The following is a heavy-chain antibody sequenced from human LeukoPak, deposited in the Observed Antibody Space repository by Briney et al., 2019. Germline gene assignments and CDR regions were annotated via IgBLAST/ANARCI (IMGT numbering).Heavy chain of an antibody. V-gene: IGHV3-23*01. CDR3: AKEGRRRPIDY. CDR1: GFSFSTYA. J-gene: IGHJ4*02. CDR2: ISGSGGGT. Sequence: GGSQRLSCAASGFSFSTYAMSWVRQAPGKGLEWVSGISGSGGGTYYADSVKGRFTISRDNSKNTLYMQMNSLRAEDTAVYFCAKEGRRRPIDYWGQGTLVTVSS.